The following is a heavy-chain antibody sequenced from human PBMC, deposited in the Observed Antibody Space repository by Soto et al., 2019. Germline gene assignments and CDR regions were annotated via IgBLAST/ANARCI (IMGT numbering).Heavy chain of an antibody. D-gene: IGHD4-17*01. CDR2: INAGNGNT. CDR1: GYTFTSYA. CDR3: ARTVGYYYGMDV. J-gene: IGHJ6*02. V-gene: IGHV1-3*01. Sequence: QVQLVQSGAEVKKPGASVKVSCKASGYTFTSYAMHWVRQAPGQRLEWMGWINAGNGNTKYSQKFQGSVTITRDTSASTAYMELSSLGSEDTAVYYCARTVGYYYGMDVWGQGTTVTVSS.